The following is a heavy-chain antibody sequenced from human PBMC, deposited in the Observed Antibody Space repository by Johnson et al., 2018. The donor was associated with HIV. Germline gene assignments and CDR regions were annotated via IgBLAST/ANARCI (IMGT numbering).Heavy chain of an antibody. CDR1: GFTFSSYA. J-gene: IGHJ3*02. Sequence: QVQLVESGGGVVQPGRSLRLSCAASGFTFSSYAMHWVRQAPGKGLEWVAVISYDGSNKYYADSVKGRFTISRDNSNNTLYLQMNSLRAEDTAVYYCARDLVDTAMDDAFDIWGQG. CDR3: ARDLVDTAMDDAFDI. D-gene: IGHD5-18*01. CDR2: ISYDGSNK. V-gene: IGHV3-30*04.